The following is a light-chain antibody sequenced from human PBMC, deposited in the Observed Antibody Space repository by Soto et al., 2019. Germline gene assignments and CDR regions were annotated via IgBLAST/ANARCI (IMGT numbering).Light chain of an antibody. V-gene: IGKV1-5*01. Sequence: DIQLNQSPPYLSASVGDRVNITCRASQSIGTWLAWHQQKPGKAPNLLIFDASTLHTGVPSRFSGSGDGTEFTLSISSLQSEDFAVYYCQQYNNWPPETFGQGTKVDIK. CDR2: DAS. J-gene: IGKJ1*01. CDR3: QQYNNWPPET. CDR1: QSIGTW.